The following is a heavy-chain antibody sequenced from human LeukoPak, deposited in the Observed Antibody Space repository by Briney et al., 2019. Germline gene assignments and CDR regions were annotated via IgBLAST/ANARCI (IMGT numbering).Heavy chain of an antibody. CDR3: ARHAKAYGSSCDY. J-gene: IGHJ4*02. D-gene: IGHD6-13*01. Sequence: GESLKISCKGSGYSFTTYWISWVRQMPGKGLEWMGRIDPSDSYTNYSPSFQGHVTISADKSFSSAYLQWTSLKASDTAMYYCARHAKAYGSSCDYWGQGTLVTVSS. CDR2: IDPSDSYT. V-gene: IGHV5-10-1*01. CDR1: GYSFTTYW.